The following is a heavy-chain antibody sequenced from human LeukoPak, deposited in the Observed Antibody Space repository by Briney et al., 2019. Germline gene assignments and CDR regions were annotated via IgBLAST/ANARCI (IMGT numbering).Heavy chain of an antibody. V-gene: IGHV4-4*07. CDR1: GGSISSYY. Sequence: PSETLSLTCSVSGGSISSYYWSWIRQPAGKGLEWIGRIHTSGRTNYNPSLKSRVTISVDTSKNQFSLKLNSMTATDTAVYYCARHSGSYYDNYDYWGQGTLVTVSS. J-gene: IGHJ4*02. CDR2: IHTSGRT. D-gene: IGHD1-26*01. CDR3: ARHSGSYYDNYDY.